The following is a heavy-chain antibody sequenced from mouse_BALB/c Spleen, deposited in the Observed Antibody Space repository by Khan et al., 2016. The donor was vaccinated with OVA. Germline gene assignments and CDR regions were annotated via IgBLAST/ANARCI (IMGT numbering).Heavy chain of an antibody. J-gene: IGHJ3*01. CDR1: GYTFTSYW. CDR3: ARGYFGNYEFAY. Sequence: QQSGAELVKPGASVKLSCKTSGYTFTSYWIQWVKQRPGQGLGWIGQIFPGTGTTYYNENFKGKATLTIDTSSTTAYMQLSSLTSEDSAVYFCARGYFGNYEFAYWGQGTLVTVSA. CDR2: IFPGTGTT. V-gene: IGHV1S132*01. D-gene: IGHD2-1*01.